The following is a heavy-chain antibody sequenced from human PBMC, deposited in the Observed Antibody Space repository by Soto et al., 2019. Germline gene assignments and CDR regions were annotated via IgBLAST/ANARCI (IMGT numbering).Heavy chain of an antibody. CDR2: ILYYGSNK. CDR1: GFTFSSYA. Sequence: PGGSLRLSCAASGFTFSSYAMHWVRQAPGKGLEWVVFILYYGSNKYYAVSVMCRFSISRDNAKNSLYLQMNSLRAEDTALYYCAKDRDQRPGGRSYYYYGMDVWGQGTTVTVS. V-gene: IGHV3-30-3*01. J-gene: IGHJ6*02. D-gene: IGHD2-2*01. CDR3: AKDRDQRPGGRSYYYYGMDV.